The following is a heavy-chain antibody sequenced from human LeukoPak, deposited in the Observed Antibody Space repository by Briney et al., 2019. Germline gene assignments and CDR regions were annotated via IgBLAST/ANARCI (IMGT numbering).Heavy chain of an antibody. V-gene: IGHV3-7*01. J-gene: IGHJ3*01. D-gene: IGHD3-22*01. CDR3: ARDWLAGNPYHAFDL. CDR1: GFTFSSYW. CDR2: IKEDGSEE. Sequence: PGGSLRLSCAASGFTFSSYWMSWVRQAPGKGLECVANIKEDGSEEYYVDSVKGRFSISRDNAKNSLYLQMNSLRVEDTAVYYCARDWLAGNPYHAFDLWGKGTMVTVSS.